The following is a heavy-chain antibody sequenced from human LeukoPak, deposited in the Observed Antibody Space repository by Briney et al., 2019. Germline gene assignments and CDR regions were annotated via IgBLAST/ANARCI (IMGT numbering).Heavy chain of an antibody. Sequence: SETLSLTCAVYGGSFSGYYWSWIRQPPRKGLEWIGEINHSGSTNYNPSLKSRVTISVDTSKNQFSLKLSSVTAADTAVYYCARWSIMITFGGVIVPVSFDYWGQGTLVTVSS. CDR2: INHSGST. J-gene: IGHJ4*02. D-gene: IGHD3-16*02. CDR3: ARWSIMITFGGVIVPVSFDY. V-gene: IGHV4-34*01. CDR1: GGSFSGYY.